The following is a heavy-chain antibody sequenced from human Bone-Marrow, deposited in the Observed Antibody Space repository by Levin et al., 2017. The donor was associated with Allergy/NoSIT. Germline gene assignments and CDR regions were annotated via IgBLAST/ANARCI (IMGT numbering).Heavy chain of an antibody. V-gene: IGHV3-23*01. Sequence: LAGGSLRLSCAASGFTFSSYAMSWVSQAPGKGLEWVSSISGSGTITHYAESVKGRFTISRDISKNMLHLQMNSLRAEDTAIYFCAKEGLAVAGYYFDSWGQGTLVTVSS. J-gene: IGHJ4*02. D-gene: IGHD6-19*01. CDR2: ISGSGTIT. CDR1: GFTFSSYA. CDR3: AKEGLAVAGYYFDS.